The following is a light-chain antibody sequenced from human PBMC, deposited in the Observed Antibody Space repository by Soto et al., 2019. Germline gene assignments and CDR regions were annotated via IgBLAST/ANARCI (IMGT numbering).Light chain of an antibody. J-gene: IGKJ1*01. Sequence: EIVMTQSPATLSVSPGERATLSCRASQSVSNNLAWYQKKPGQAPRLLIYGASTRATGIPDRFSGSGSGTDFTLTITRLEPEDFAVYYCQQYGSSPPTFGPGTRVEIK. CDR2: GAS. CDR3: QQYGSSPPT. V-gene: IGKV3-20*01. CDR1: QSVSNN.